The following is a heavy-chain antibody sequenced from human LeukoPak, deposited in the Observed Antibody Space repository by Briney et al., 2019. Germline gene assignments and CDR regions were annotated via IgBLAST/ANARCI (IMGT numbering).Heavy chain of an antibody. CDR1: GGSISTSNYY. Sequence: PSETLSLTCTVSGGSISTSNYYWGWIRQPPGTGLEWIGNIFYSGSTYYSPSLRSRVTISLDTSRNQFSLKLNSVTAADTAVYYCAMLYDSSGYFLHWGQGTLVTVSS. CDR3: AMLYDSSGYFLH. CDR2: IFYSGST. V-gene: IGHV4-39*07. J-gene: IGHJ4*02. D-gene: IGHD3-22*01.